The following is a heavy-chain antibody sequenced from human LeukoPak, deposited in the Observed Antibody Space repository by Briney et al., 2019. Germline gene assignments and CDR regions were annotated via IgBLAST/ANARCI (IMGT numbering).Heavy chain of an antibody. V-gene: IGHV3-21*04. D-gene: IGHD3-22*01. Sequence: PGGSLRLSCAASGFTFSSYSMNWVRQAPGKGLEWVSSISSSSSYIYYADSVKGRFTISRDNAKNSLYLQMNSLRDEDTAVYYCARGKYYDSSGQPFDYWGQGTLVTVSS. CDR2: ISSSSSYI. CDR1: GFTFSSYS. CDR3: ARGKYYDSSGQPFDY. J-gene: IGHJ4*02.